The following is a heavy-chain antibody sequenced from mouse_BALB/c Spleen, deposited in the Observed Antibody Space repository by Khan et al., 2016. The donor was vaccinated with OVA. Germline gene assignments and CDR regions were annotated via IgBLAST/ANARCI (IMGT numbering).Heavy chain of an antibody. V-gene: IGHV3-2*02. D-gene: IGHD2-1*01. CDR3: TSYGNYHYYAMDY. J-gene: IGHJ4*01. CDR1: GYSITSDYT. CDR2: ISYSGST. Sequence: EVQLQESGPGLVKPSQSLSLTCTVTGYSITSDYTWNWIRQFPGNKLEWMGYISYSGSTSYNPSLKSRISITRDTSKNQFFLQLNSVMTDDTATYYCTSYGNYHYYAMDYWGPGTSVTVSS.